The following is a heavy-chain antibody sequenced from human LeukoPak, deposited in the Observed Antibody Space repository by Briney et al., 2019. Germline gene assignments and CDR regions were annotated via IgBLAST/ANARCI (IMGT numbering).Heavy chain of an antibody. Sequence: SSETLSLTCAVYGGSFSGYYWSWIRQPPGKGLEWIGEINHSGSTNYNPSLKSRVTISVDTSKNQFSLKLSSVTAADTAVYYCARIYPFEVGAPPSTLGMDVWGQGTTVTVSS. CDR3: ARIYPFEVGAPPSTLGMDV. J-gene: IGHJ6*02. V-gene: IGHV4-34*01. CDR2: INHSGST. D-gene: IGHD1-26*01. CDR1: GGSFSGYY.